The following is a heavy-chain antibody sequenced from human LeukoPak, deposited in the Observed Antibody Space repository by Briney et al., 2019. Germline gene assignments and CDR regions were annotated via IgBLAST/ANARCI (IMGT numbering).Heavy chain of an antibody. J-gene: IGHJ5*02. D-gene: IGHD2-2*01. Sequence: PSETLSLTCTVSGGSISGYYWSWIRQPPGKGLEWIGYIYYSGSTNYNPSLKSRVTISVDTSKNQFSLKLSSVTAADTAVYYCARRGYCSSTSCFWFDPWGQGTLVTVSS. CDR3: ARRGYCSSTSCFWFDP. CDR2: IYYSGST. V-gene: IGHV4-59*08. CDR1: GGSISGYY.